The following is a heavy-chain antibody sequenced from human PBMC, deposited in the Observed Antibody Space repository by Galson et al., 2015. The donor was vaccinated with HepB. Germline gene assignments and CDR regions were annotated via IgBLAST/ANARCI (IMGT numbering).Heavy chain of an antibody. CDR3: ARTGIVLDAFDI. Sequence: SLRLSCAASGFTFCSYAMHWVRQAPGKGLEWVAVISYDGSNKYYADSVKGRFTISRDNSKNTLYLQMNSLRAEDTAVYYCARTGIVLDAFDIWGQGTMVTVSS. CDR2: ISYDGSNK. V-gene: IGHV3-30-3*01. J-gene: IGHJ3*02. D-gene: IGHD1-26*01. CDR1: GFTFCSYA.